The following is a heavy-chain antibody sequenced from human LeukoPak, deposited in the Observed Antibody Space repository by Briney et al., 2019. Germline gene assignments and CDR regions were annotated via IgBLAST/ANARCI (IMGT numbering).Heavy chain of an antibody. Sequence: SETLSLTCTVSGGSISSYYWSWIRQPPGKGLEWIGYIYYSGSTNYNPSLKSRVTISVDTSKNQFSLKLSSVTAADTAVYYCARDYDYYDSDGFFDYWGQGTLVTVSS. CDR3: ARDYDYYDSDGFFDY. V-gene: IGHV4-59*01. D-gene: IGHD3-22*01. CDR2: IYYSGST. CDR1: GGSISSYY. J-gene: IGHJ4*02.